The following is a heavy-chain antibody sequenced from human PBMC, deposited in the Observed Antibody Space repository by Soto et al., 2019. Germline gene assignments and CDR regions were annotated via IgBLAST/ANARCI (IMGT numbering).Heavy chain of an antibody. CDR1: GCSSSTGVYY. V-gene: IGHV4-30-4*01. CDR2: IYYSGST. J-gene: IGHJ5*02. D-gene: IGHD4-17*01. Sequence: PSETLSITCTFSGCSSSTGVYYWSWVRQAPGKGLEWVGYIYYSGSTYYNPSLKRRLDISLDVSKNLFSLRLTSVTASDTAVYFCARVGYGVDELSTWGPGMLVNVSS. CDR3: ARVGYGVDELST.